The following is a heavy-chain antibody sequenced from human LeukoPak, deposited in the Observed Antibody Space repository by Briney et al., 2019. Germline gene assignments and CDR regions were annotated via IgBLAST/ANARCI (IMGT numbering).Heavy chain of an antibody. CDR2: IIPIFGTA. D-gene: IGHD6-19*01. V-gene: IGHV1-69*06. CDR1: GGTFSSYA. CDR3: ARGSRTGWYYFDY. Sequence: SVKVSCKASGGTFSSYAISWVRQAPGQGLEWMGGIIPIFGTANYAQKFQGRVTITADTSSSTVYMELRSLRSDDTAVYYCARGSRTGWYYFDYWGQGTLVTVSS. J-gene: IGHJ4*02.